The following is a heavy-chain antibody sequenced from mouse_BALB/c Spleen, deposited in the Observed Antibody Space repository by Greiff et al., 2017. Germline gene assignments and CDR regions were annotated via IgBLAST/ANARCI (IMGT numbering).Heavy chain of an antibody. CDR1: GFSLTSYG. CDR2: IWAGGST. J-gene: IGHJ3*01. CDR3: ARERSYDYDWFAY. V-gene: IGHV2-9*02. D-gene: IGHD2-4*01. Sequence: QVQLKESGPGLVAPSQSLSITCTVSGFSLTSYGVHWVRQPPGKGLEWLGVIWAGGSTNYNSALMSRLSISKDNSKSQVFLKMNSLQTDDTAMYYCARERSYDYDWFAYWGQGTLVTVSA.